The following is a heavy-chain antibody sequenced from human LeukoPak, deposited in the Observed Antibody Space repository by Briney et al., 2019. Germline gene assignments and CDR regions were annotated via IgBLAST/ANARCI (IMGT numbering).Heavy chain of an antibody. D-gene: IGHD3-10*01. V-gene: IGHV1-2*02. CDR1: GYTFTGYY. CDR2: INPNSGGT. J-gene: IGHJ4*02. Sequence: ASVQVSCKASGYTFTGYYMHWVGQAPGQGLEWMGWINPNSGGTNYARKFQGRVTMTRDTSSSTAYMELNRLMSDDTAVYYCARYRWDYGSGSYHDYWGEGTLVTVSA. CDR3: ARYRWDYGSGSYHDY.